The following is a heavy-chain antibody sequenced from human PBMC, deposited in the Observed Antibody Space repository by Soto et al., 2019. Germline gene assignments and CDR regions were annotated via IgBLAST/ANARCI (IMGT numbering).Heavy chain of an antibody. CDR1: GFTFTSSA. CDR3: AADYGDYDGDYYYAMDV. D-gene: IGHD4-17*01. Sequence: ASVKVSCKASGFTFTSSAVQWVRQARGQRLEWIGWIVVGSGNTNYAQKFQARVTITRDMSTSTAYMELSSLRSEDTAVYYCAADYGDYDGDYYYAMDVWGQGTTVTVSS. J-gene: IGHJ6*02. CDR2: IVVGSGNT. V-gene: IGHV1-58*01.